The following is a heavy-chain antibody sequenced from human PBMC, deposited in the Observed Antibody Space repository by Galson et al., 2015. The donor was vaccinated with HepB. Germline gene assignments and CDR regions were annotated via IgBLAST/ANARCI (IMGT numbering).Heavy chain of an antibody. J-gene: IGHJ4*02. CDR2: INPNSGGT. Sequence: SVKVSCKASGYTFTGYYMHWVRQAPGQGLEWMGWINPNSGGTNYAQKFQGWVTMTRDTSISTAYMELSRLRSDDTAVYYCARDTRWDYYDSSGYWIFDYWGQGTLVTVSS. V-gene: IGHV1-2*04. CDR1: GYTFTGYY. CDR3: ARDTRWDYYDSSGYWIFDY. D-gene: IGHD3-22*01.